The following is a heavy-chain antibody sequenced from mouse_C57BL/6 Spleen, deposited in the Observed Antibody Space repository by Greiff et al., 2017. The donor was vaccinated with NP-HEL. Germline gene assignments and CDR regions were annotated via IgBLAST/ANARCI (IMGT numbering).Heavy chain of an antibody. D-gene: IGHD4-1*01. V-gene: IGHV1-61*01. CDR3: ARYLGGGAY. J-gene: IGHJ3*01. CDR1: GYTFTSYW. CDR2: IYPSDSET. Sequence: QVQLQQPGAELVRPGSSVKLSCKASGYTFTSYWMDWVKQRPGQGLEWIGNIYPSDSETHYNQKFKDKATLTVDKSSRTAYMQLSSLTSEDSAVDCCARYLGGGAYWGQGTLVTVSA.